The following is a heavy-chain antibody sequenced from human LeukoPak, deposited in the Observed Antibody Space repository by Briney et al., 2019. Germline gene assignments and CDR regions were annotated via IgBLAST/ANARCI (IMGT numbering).Heavy chain of an antibody. V-gene: IGHV3-23*01. CDR3: AKGGYSYGHSDY. D-gene: IGHD5-18*01. CDR1: GFTFSSYA. CDR2: ISGSGGST. J-gene: IGHJ4*02. Sequence: SGGSLSLSCAVSGFTFSSYAMRWVRQAPGKGLEWVSAISGSGGSTYYADSVKGRFTISRDNSKNTLYLQMNSLRAEDTVVYYCAKGGYSYGHSDYWGQGTLVTVSS.